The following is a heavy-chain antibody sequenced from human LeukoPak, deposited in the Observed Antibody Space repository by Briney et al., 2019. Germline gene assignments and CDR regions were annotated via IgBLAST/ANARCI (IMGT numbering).Heavy chain of an antibody. D-gene: IGHD3-10*01. Sequence: PGGSLRLSCEGSGFSLSAYNMNWVRQAPGRGLESVSYISSSSATIFYADSVKGRFTISRDNAKNTLYLQMNSLRAEDTAVYYCARDEGYGSGSFDIWGQGTMVAVSS. J-gene: IGHJ3*02. CDR2: ISSSSATI. CDR1: GFSLSAYN. V-gene: IGHV3-48*01. CDR3: ARDEGYGSGSFDI.